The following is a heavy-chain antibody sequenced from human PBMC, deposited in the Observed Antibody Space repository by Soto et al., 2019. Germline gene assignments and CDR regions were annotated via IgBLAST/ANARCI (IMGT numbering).Heavy chain of an antibody. CDR1: GYTFPSCD. CDR2: MNPNSGNT. J-gene: IGHJ6*02. Sequence: KVSCKASGYTFPSCDINWVRQATGQGLEWMGWMNPNSGNTGYAQKFQGRVTMTRNTSISTAYMELSSLRSEDTAVYYCARELGGHYDFWSGYNYYYYGMDVWGQGTTVTVSS. D-gene: IGHD3-3*01. CDR3: ARELGGHYDFWSGYNYYYYGMDV. V-gene: IGHV1-8*01.